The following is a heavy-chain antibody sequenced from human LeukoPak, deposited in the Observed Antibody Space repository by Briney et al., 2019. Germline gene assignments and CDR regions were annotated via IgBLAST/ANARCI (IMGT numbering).Heavy chain of an antibody. CDR3: ARVYCSSTSCYAFDY. V-gene: IGHV3-30-3*01. CDR2: ISYDGSNK. J-gene: IGHJ4*02. D-gene: IGHD2-2*01. Sequence: GGSPRLSCAASGFTFSSYAMHWVRQAPGKGLEWVAVISYDGSNKYYADSVKGRFTISRDNSKNTLYLQMNSLRAEDTAVYYCARVYCSSTSCYAFDYWGQGTLVTVSS. CDR1: GFTFSSYA.